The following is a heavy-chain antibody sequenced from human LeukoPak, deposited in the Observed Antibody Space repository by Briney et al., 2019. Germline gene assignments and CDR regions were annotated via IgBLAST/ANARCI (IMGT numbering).Heavy chain of an antibody. Sequence: GASVKVSCKASGYTFTSYGISWVRQAPGQGLEWMGWISAYNGNTNYAQKLQGRVTMTTDTSTSTAYMELRSLRSDDTAVYYCARDSLRYFDWLPTSNWFDPWGQGTLVTVSS. J-gene: IGHJ5*02. CDR3: ARDSLRYFDWLPTSNWFDP. CDR2: ISAYNGNT. CDR1: GYTFTSYG. V-gene: IGHV1-18*01. D-gene: IGHD3-9*01.